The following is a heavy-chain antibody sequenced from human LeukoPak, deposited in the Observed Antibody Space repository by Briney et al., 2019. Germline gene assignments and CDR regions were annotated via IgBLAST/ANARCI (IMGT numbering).Heavy chain of an antibody. Sequence: PSETLSLTCTVSGGSISSYYWSWIRQPPGKGLEWIGYIYYSGSTNYNPSLKSRVTISVDTSKNQFSLKLSSVTAADTAVYYCARQVVVPAAISWFDPWGQGTLVTVSS. CDR1: GGSISSYY. J-gene: IGHJ5*02. D-gene: IGHD2-2*01. V-gene: IGHV4-59*08. CDR2: IYYSGST. CDR3: ARQVVVPAAISWFDP.